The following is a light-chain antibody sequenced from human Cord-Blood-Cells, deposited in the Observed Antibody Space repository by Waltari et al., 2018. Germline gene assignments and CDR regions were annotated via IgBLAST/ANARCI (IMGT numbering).Light chain of an antibody. Sequence: EIVMTQSPATLSVSPGERATLSCRASQSVSSNLAWYQQKAGQAPRLLIYGASIRATGIPARFSVSGSGTEFTRTISSLQSEDFAVYYCQQYNNWPYTFGQGTKLEIK. J-gene: IGKJ2*01. CDR1: QSVSSN. CDR3: QQYNNWPYT. CDR2: GAS. V-gene: IGKV3D-15*01.